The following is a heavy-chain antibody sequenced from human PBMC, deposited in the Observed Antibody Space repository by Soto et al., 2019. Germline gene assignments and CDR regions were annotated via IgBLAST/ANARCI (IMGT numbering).Heavy chain of an antibody. J-gene: IGHJ6*02. CDR1: GGSISSGGYY. D-gene: IGHD3-9*01. Sequence: SETLSLTCTVSGGSISSGGYYWSWIRQHPGKGLEWIGYIYYSGSIYYSPSLKSRVTISVDTSKNQFSLKLSSVTAADTAVYYCARDLLTLRPHYYYYGMDVWGQGTTVTVSS. CDR3: ARDLLTLRPHYYYYGMDV. CDR2: IYYSGSI. V-gene: IGHV4-31*03.